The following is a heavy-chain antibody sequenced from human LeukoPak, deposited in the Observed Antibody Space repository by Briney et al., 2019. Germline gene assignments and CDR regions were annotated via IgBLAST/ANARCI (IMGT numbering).Heavy chain of an antibody. CDR1: GFTFSSYA. V-gene: IGHV3-23*01. J-gene: IGHJ4*02. CDR2: ISGSGGST. CDR3: AKTIVSGGWYLDY. D-gene: IGHD3-10*01. Sequence: GGSLRLSCAASGFTFSSYAMSWVRQAPGKGLEWVSAISGSGGSTYYADSVKGRFTISRDNSKNTLYLQMNSLRAEDTAIYYCAKTIVSGGWYLDYWGQGTLVTVSS.